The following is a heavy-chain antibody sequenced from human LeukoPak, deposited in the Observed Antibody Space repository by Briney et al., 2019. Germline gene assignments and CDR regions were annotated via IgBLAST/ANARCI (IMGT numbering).Heavy chain of an antibody. Sequence: SETLSLTCTVSGGSISSHYWSWIRQLPGKGLEWIGYIYYSGSTNYNPSLKSRVTISVDTSKNQFSLKLSSVTAADTAVYYRARAPNWFDPWGQGTLVTVSS. CDR3: ARAPNWFDP. CDR1: GGSISSHY. V-gene: IGHV4-59*11. CDR2: IYYSGST. J-gene: IGHJ5*02.